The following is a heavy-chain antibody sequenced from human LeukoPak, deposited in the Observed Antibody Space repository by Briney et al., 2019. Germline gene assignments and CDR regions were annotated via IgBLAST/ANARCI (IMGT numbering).Heavy chain of an antibody. V-gene: IGHV3-66*01. J-gene: IGHJ4*02. Sequence: GGSLRLSCAASGFTVSSNYMSWVRQAPGKGLEWVSVIYSGGSTYYADSVKGRFTISRDNSKNTVNLQMSSLRAEDSAIYYCAKEPGIAAAGMSYFDNWGQGILVTVSS. D-gene: IGHD6-13*01. CDR2: IYSGGST. CDR3: AKEPGIAAAGMSYFDN. CDR1: GFTVSSNY.